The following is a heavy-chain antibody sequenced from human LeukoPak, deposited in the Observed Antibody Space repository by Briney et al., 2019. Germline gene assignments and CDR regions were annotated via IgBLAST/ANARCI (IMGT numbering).Heavy chain of an antibody. Sequence: SETLSLTCTVSGGSISSSSYYWRWLRQPPGKGLEWIVSIYYSGSTYYNPSLKSRVTISVDTSKNQFSLKLSSVTAADTAVYYCARHRTTVTTALIWGQGTLVTVSS. CDR2: IYYSGST. V-gene: IGHV4-39*01. CDR3: ARHRTTVTTALI. J-gene: IGHJ4*02. D-gene: IGHD4-17*01. CDR1: GGSISSSSYY.